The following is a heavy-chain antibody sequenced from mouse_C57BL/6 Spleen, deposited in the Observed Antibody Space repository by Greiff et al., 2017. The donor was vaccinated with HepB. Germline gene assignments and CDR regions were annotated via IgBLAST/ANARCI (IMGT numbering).Heavy chain of an antibody. D-gene: IGHD2-3*01. Sequence: VQLKESGPGLVKPSQSLSLTCSVTGYSITSGYYWNWIRQFPGNKLEWMGYISYDGSNNYNPSLKNRISITRDTSKNQFFLKLNSVTTEDTATYYCARGDDGYYVDWYFDVWGTGTTVTVSS. CDR3: ARGDDGYYVDWYFDV. CDR2: ISYDGSN. J-gene: IGHJ1*03. CDR1: GYSITSGYY. V-gene: IGHV3-6*01.